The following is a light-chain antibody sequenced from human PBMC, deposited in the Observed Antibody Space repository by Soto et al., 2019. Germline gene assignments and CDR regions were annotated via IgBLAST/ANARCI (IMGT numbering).Light chain of an antibody. Sequence: EIVLTQSTGTLSLSPGQRATLSCRARESISRDYLAWYQQRLGQAPRLLIYGASSGATGIPDRFSGSGSGTDFTLTISRLEPEDFAIYYCQQYGGVPYTFGQGTKLEIK. V-gene: IGKV3-20*01. CDR2: GAS. CDR3: QQYGGVPYT. J-gene: IGKJ2*01. CDR1: ESISRDY.